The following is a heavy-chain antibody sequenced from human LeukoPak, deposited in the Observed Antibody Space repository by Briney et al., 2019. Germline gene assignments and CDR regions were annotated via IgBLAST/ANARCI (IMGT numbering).Heavy chain of an antibody. V-gene: IGHV1-2*02. Sequence: GASVKVSCKASGYTFTGHYMHWVRQAPGQGLEWMGWINPNSGGTNYAQKFQGRVTMTRDTSISTAYMELSRLRSDDTAVYYCSRGGSYYFKYYFDYWGQGTLVTVSS. CDR1: GYTFTGHY. CDR3: SRGGSYYFKYYFDY. J-gene: IGHJ4*02. D-gene: IGHD1-26*01. CDR2: INPNSGGT.